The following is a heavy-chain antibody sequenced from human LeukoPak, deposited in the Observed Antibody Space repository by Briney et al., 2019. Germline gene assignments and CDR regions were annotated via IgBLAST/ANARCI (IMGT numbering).Heavy chain of an antibody. V-gene: IGHV3-9*01. CDR2: ISWNSGSI. CDR1: GFTFSSYS. D-gene: IGHD6-19*01. CDR3: AKGGIAVATPVWY. J-gene: IGHJ4*02. Sequence: GGSLRLSCAASGFTFSSYSMNWVRQAPGKGLEWVSGISWNSGSIGYADSVKGRFTISRDNAKNSLYLQMNSLRAEDTALYYCAKGGIAVATPVWYWGQGTLVTVSS.